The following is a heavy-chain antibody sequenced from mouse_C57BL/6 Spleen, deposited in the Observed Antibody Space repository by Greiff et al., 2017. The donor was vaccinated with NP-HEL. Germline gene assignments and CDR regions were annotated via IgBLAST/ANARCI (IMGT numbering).Heavy chain of an antibody. D-gene: IGHD1-1*01. V-gene: IGHV14-4*01. CDR3: TTDTTVGGTDAMDY. Sequence: VQLQQSGAELVRPGASVKLSCTASGFNIKDDYMNWVKQRPEQGLEWIGWIDPENGDTEYASKFQGKATITADPSSNTAYLQLSSLTSEDTAVEYCTTDTTVGGTDAMDYWGQGTSVTVSS. CDR2: IDPENGDT. J-gene: IGHJ4*01. CDR1: GFNIKDDY.